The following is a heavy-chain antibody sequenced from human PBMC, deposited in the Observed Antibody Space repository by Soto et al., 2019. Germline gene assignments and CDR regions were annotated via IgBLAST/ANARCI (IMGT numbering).Heavy chain of an antibody. D-gene: IGHD3-16*01. CDR1: GGSIGSGGYY. J-gene: IGHJ6*02. CDR2: IYYSGGT. Sequence: TLSLPRTVAGGSIGSGGYYRSLIHQHPGKGLEWIGYIYYSGGTYYNPSLKSGVTISVDTSKNQFSLKLSSVTAADTAVYYCARVREHGASFGDSSWARDVWGPGPPVTAS. CDR3: ARVREHGASFGDSSWARDV. V-gene: IGHV4-31*02.